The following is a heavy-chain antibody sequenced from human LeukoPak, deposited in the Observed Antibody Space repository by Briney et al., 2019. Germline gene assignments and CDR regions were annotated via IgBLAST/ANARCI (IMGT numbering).Heavy chain of an antibody. CDR2: VKGDGSSI. CDR3: ARVGGVALQAFDY. V-gene: IGHV3-74*01. D-gene: IGHD3-16*01. J-gene: IGHJ4*02. Sequence: PGGSLRLSCAASGFTFSSYWMHWVRQVSGKGLMWVSRVKGDGSSIRYADSVKGRFTISRDNAKNTLYLQMNSLRAEDTAVYYCARVGGVALQAFDYWGQGTLVTVSS. CDR1: GFTFSSYW.